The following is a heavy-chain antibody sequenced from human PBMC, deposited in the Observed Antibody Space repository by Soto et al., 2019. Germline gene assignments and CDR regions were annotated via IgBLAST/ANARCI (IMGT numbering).Heavy chain of an antibody. CDR2: INPNSGGT. CDR3: ARESNGFWREYYYYYGMDV. J-gene: IGHJ6*02. Sequence: ASVKVSCKASGYTFTGYYMHWVRQAPGQGLEWMGWINPNSGGTNYAQKFQGWVTMTRDTSISTAYMELSRLRSDDTAVYYCARESNGFWREYYYYYGMDVWGQGTTVTVSS. D-gene: IGHD3-3*01. CDR1: GYTFTGYY. V-gene: IGHV1-2*04.